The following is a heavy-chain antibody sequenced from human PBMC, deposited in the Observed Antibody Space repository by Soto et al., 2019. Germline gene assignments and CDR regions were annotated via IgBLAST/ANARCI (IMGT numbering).Heavy chain of an antibody. D-gene: IGHD5-18*01. CDR1: GGTFSSYA. J-gene: IGHJ6*02. CDR2: IIPIFGTA. CDR3: ASQGLPNYYSYGMDV. Sequence: QVQLVQSGAEVKKPGSSVKVSCKASGGTFSSYAISWVRQAPGQGLEWMGGIIPIFGTANYAPKFQGRVTITADESTRSAYMELSRLRSEDTAVYYCASQGLPNYYSYGMDVWGQGTTVTVSS. V-gene: IGHV1-69*12.